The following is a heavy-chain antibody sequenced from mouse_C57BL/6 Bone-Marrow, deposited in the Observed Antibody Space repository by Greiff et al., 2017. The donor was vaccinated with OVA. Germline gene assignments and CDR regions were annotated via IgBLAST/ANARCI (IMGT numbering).Heavy chain of an antibody. CDR2: ISSGSSII. CDR1: GFTFSDYG. D-gene: IGHD2-4*01. V-gene: IGHV5-17*01. J-gene: IGHJ1*03. CDR3: AREGLRLTYWYFDV. Sequence: EVKLMESGGGLVKPGGSLKLSCAASGFTFSDYGMHWVRQAPEKGLEWVAYISSGSSIIYYADTVKGRFTIFRDNAKNNLFLQMTSLRSEDTAMYYCAREGLRLTYWYFDVWGTGTTVTVSS.